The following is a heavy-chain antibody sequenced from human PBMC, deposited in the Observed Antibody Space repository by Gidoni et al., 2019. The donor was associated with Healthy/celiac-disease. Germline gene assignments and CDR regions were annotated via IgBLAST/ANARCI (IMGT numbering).Heavy chain of an antibody. J-gene: IGHJ4*02. V-gene: IGHV3-33*01. CDR1: GFTFSSYG. CDR3: ARAGLGEYFDY. D-gene: IGHD4-17*01. Sequence: QVQLVESGGGVVQPGRSLRLSCAASGFTFSSYGMHWVRQAPGKGLEWVAVIWYDGSNKYYADSVKGRFTISRDNSKNTLYLQMNSLRAEDTAVYYCARAGLGEYFDYWGQGTLVTVSS. CDR2: IWYDGSNK.